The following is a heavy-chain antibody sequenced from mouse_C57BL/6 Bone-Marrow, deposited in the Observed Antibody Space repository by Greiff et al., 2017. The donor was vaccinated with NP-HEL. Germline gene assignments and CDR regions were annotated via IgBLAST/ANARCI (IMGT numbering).Heavy chain of an antibody. CDR2: INPSSGYT. CDR3: ARWDYGSLRNAMDY. J-gene: IGHJ4*01. D-gene: IGHD1-1*01. Sequence: QVQLQQSGAELARPGASVKMSCKASGYTFTSYTMHWVKQRPGQGLEWIGYINPSSGYTKYNQKFKDKATLTADKSSSTAYMQLSSLTSEDSAVYYCARWDYGSLRNAMDYWGQGTSVTVSS. V-gene: IGHV1-4*01. CDR1: GYTFTSYT.